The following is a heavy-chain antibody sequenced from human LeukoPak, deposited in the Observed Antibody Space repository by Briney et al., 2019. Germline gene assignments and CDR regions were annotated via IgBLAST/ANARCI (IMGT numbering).Heavy chain of an antibody. D-gene: IGHD5-18*01. V-gene: IGHV3-48*01. Sequence: GGSLRLSCAASGFTFSSYSMNWVRQAPGKGLEWVSYISSSSSTIYYADSVKGRFTISRDNAKNSLYLQMNSLRAEDTAVYYCACYTAMEAIHYWGQGTLVTVSS. CDR2: ISSSSSTI. CDR3: ACYTAMEAIHY. CDR1: GFTFSSYS. J-gene: IGHJ4*02.